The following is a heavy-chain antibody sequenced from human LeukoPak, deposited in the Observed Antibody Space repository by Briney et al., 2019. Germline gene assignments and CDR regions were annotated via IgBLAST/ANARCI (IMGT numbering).Heavy chain of an antibody. CDR3: ARDQGMVAHYYYGMDV. CDR1: GFTFSSYW. D-gene: IGHD3-3*01. J-gene: IGHJ6*02. V-gene: IGHV3-7*03. Sequence: AGGSLRLSCAASGFTFSSYWMSWVRQAPGKGLEWVANIKQDGSEKYYVDSVKGRFTISRDNAKNSLYLQMDSLRAEDTAVYYCARDQGMVAHYYYGMDVWGQGTTVTVSS. CDR2: IKQDGSEK.